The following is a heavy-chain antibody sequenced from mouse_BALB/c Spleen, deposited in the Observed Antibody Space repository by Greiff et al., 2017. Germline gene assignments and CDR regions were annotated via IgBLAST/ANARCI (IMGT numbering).Heavy chain of an antibody. CDR2: INPSNGRT. Sequence: QVQLQQPGAELVKPGASVKLSCKASGYTFTSYWMHWVKQRPGQGLKWIGEINPSNGRTNYNEKFKSKATLTVDKSSSTAYMQLSSLTSEDSAVYYCARAYGDYWGQGTTRTVSS. V-gene: IGHV1S81*02. J-gene: IGHJ2*01. CDR3: ARAYGDY. D-gene: IGHD1-2*01. CDR1: GYTFTSYW.